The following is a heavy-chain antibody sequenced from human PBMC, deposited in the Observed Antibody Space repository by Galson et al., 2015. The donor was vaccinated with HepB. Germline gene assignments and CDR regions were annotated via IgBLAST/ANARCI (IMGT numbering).Heavy chain of an antibody. CDR3: ARDHYDFWSGYYSSHYYYYYGMDV. D-gene: IGHD3-3*01. Sequence: SLRLSCAASGFTFSSYSMNWVRQAPGKGLEWVSSISSSSSYIYYADSVKGRFTISRDNAKNSLYLQMNSLRAEDTAVYYCARDHYDFWSGYYSSHYYYYYGMDVWGQGTTVTVSS. J-gene: IGHJ6*02. CDR1: GFTFSSYS. V-gene: IGHV3-21*01. CDR2: ISSSSSYI.